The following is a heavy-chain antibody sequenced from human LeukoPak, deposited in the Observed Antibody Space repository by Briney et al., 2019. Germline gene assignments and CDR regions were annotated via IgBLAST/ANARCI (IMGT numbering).Heavy chain of an antibody. Sequence: GGSLRLSCAASGFTFDDYAMHWVRQAPGKGLEWVSGISWNSGSIGYADSVKGRFTISRDNAKNSLYLQMNSLRAEDTALYYCAKDRRYYDFWSGYYTSTGTDVWGQGTTVTVSS. CDR3: AKDRRYYDFWSGYYTSTGTDV. V-gene: IGHV3-9*01. D-gene: IGHD3-3*01. CDR2: ISWNSGSI. CDR1: GFTFDDYA. J-gene: IGHJ6*02.